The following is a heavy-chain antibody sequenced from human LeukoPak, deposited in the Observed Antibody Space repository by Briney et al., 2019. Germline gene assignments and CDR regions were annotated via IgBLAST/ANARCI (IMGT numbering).Heavy chain of an antibody. CDR3: AKLPYSSSWRDFDY. Sequence: GGSLRLSCAASGFTFSSYAMSWVRQAPGKGLEWVSAISGSGGSTYYADSVKGRSTISRDNSKNTLYLQMNSLRAEDTAVYYCAKLPYSSSWRDFDYWGQGTLVTVSS. J-gene: IGHJ4*02. CDR2: ISGSGGST. V-gene: IGHV3-23*01. CDR1: GFTFSSYA. D-gene: IGHD6-13*01.